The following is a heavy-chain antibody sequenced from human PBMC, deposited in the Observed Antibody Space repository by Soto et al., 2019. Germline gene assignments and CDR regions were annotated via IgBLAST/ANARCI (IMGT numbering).Heavy chain of an antibody. CDR2: IYHSGST. V-gene: IGHV4-38-2*01. CDR3: ARVAGICYFDY. CDR1: GYSISSGYY. D-gene: IGHD6-13*01. J-gene: IGHJ4*01. Sequence: PSETLSLTCAVSGYSISSGYYWGWIRQPPGKGLEWIGSIYHSGSTYYNPSLKSRVTISVDTSKNQFSLKLSSVTAADTAVYYCARVAGICYFDYWGHGTLVTVYS.